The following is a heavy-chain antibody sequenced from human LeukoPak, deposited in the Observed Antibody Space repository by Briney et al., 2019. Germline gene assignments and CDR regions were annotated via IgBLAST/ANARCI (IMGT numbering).Heavy chain of an antibody. CDR3: ARSLWVPAAGFDY. V-gene: IGHV4-39*01. J-gene: IGHJ4*02. D-gene: IGHD2-2*01. Sequence: ASETLSLTCTVSGGSISSYYWGWIRQPPGKGLEWIGSIYYSGSTYYNPSLKSRVTISVDTSKNQFSLKLSSVTAADTAVYYCARSLWVPAAGFDYWGQGTLVTVSS. CDR2: IYYSGST. CDR1: GGSISSYY.